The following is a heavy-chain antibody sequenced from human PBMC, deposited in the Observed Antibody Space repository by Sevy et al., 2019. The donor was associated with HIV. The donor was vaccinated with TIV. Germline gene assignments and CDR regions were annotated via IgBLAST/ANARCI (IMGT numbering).Heavy chain of an antibody. CDR2: IIPIFGTA. CDR3: ARSGYLNYYYMDV. D-gene: IGHD3-3*01. CDR1: GGTFSSYA. V-gene: IGHV1-69*13. J-gene: IGHJ6*03. Sequence: ASVKVSCKASGGTFSSYAISWVRQASGQGLEWMGGIIPIFGTANYAQKFQGRVTITADESTSTAYMELSSLRSEDTAVYYCARSGYLNYYYMDVWGKGTTVTVSS.